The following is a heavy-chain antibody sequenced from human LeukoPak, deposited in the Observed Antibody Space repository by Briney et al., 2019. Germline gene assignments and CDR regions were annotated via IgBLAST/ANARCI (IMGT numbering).Heavy chain of an antibody. V-gene: IGHV3-23*01. CDR2: ISGSGGST. J-gene: IGHJ5*02. D-gene: IGHD5-18*01. CDR1: GFTFSSYA. Sequence: GGSLRLSCAASGFTFSSYAMSWVRQAPGKGLEWVSAISGSGGSTYYADSVEGRFTISRDNSKNTLYLQMNSLRAEDTAVYYCAKDVDTAMVPPEIDPWGQGTLVTVSS. CDR3: AKDVDTAMVPPEIDP.